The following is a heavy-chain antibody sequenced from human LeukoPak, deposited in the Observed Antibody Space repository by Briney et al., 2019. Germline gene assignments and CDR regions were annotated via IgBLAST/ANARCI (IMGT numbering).Heavy chain of an antibody. Sequence: SETLSLTCAVSGFSISSGYFWAWIRQSPGKGLEWIGSIFHSGITYYNPSLKGRITISVDTSKNQFSLRLSSVTAADTAVYYCARRISTRRGETCSSTSCYFDYWGQGTLVTVSS. D-gene: IGHD2-2*01. CDR2: IFHSGIT. CDR3: ARRISTRRGETCSSTSCYFDY. V-gene: IGHV4-38-2*01. CDR1: GFSISSGYF. J-gene: IGHJ4*02.